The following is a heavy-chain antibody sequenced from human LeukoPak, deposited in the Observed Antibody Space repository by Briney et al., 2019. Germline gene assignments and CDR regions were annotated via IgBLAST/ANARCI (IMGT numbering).Heavy chain of an antibody. CDR1: GFTVNTYD. CDR2: FGISGTI. V-gene: IGHV3-48*01. Sequence: GGSLRLSCAASGFTVNTYDMHWVRQAPGEGPEWIAYFGISGTIYYADSVRGRLTISRDNAKNSLFLQMNSLRVDDTAIYYCAGYGVYPYWGQGTPVTVSS. CDR3: AGYGVYPY. D-gene: IGHD4-17*01. J-gene: IGHJ4*02.